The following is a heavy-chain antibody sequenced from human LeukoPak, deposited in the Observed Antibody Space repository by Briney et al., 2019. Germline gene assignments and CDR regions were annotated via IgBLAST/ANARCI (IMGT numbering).Heavy chain of an antibody. Sequence: ASVKVSCKASGGTFSRYAISWVRQAPGQGLEWMGGIIPIFGTANYAQKFQGRVTITADESTSTAYMELSSLRSEDTAVYYCARAGAQGPYYYDSSGPYYYYGMDVWGQGTTVTVSS. CDR2: IIPIFGTA. V-gene: IGHV1-69*13. J-gene: IGHJ6*02. D-gene: IGHD3-22*01. CDR1: GGTFSRYA. CDR3: ARAGAQGPYYYDSSGPYYYYGMDV.